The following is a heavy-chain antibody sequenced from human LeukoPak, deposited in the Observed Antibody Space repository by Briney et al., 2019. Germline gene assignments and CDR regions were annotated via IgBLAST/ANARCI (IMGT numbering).Heavy chain of an antibody. D-gene: IGHD3-3*01. CDR3: ARHFGVITKGVYYYYYGMDV. V-gene: IGHV3-66*04. CDR1: GFTVSTNY. CDR2: IYSGGST. Sequence: GGSLRLSCAASGFTVSTNYMSWVRQAPGEGLERVSVIYSGGSTYYADSVKGRFTISRDNSKNTLYLQMNSLRAEDTAVYYCARHFGVITKGVYYYYYGMDVWGQGTTVTVSS. J-gene: IGHJ6*02.